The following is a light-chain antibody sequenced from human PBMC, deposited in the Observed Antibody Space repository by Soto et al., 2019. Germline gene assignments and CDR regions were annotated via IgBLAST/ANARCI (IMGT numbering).Light chain of an antibody. CDR2: DAS. CDR1: QSISSW. CDR3: QQYNSYPRT. Sequence: DIQMTQSPSTLSASVGDRVTITCRASQSISSWLAWYQQKPGKAPKLLIYDASSLESGVPSRFSGSGSGTEFTLTISSLQPDDFETSYCQQYNSYPRTFGQGTKVDIK. J-gene: IGKJ1*01. V-gene: IGKV1-5*01.